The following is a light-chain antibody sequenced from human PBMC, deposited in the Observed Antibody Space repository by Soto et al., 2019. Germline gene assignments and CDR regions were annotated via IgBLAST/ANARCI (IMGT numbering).Light chain of an antibody. CDR2: DAS. CDR3: QQRSNWPPYT. CDR1: QSVSSY. Sequence: EIVLTQSPASLSWCQGEKKTFSGRASQSVSSYLAWYQQKPGQAPRLLIYDASNRATGIPARFSGSGSGTDFTLTISSLEPEDFAVYYCQQRSNWPPYTFGQGTKLEIK. V-gene: IGKV3-11*01. J-gene: IGKJ2*01.